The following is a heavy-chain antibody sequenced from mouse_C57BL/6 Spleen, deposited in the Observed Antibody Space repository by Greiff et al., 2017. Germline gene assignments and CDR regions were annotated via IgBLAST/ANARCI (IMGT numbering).Heavy chain of an antibody. Sequence: VQRVESGAELARPGASVKLSCKASGYTFTSYGISWVKQRTGQGLEWIGEIYPRSGNTYYNEKFKGKATLTADKSSSTAYMELRSLTSEDSAVYFCAGDYYGSSYGFDYWGQGTTLTVSS. J-gene: IGHJ2*01. CDR2: IYPRSGNT. D-gene: IGHD1-1*01. CDR3: AGDYYGSSYGFDY. CDR1: GYTFTSYG. V-gene: IGHV1-81*01.